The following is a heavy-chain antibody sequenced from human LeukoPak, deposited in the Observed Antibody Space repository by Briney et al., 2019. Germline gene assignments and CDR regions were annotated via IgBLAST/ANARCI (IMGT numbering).Heavy chain of an antibody. CDR2: IYTSGST. Sequence: SETLSLTCTVSGGSISSSSYYWGWIRQPAGKGLEWIGRIYTSGSTNYNPSLKSRVTISVDTSKNQFSLKLSSVTAADTAVYYCARGGGHYWGQGTLVTVSS. D-gene: IGHD3-16*01. V-gene: IGHV4-61*02. J-gene: IGHJ4*02. CDR3: ARGGGHY. CDR1: GGSISSSSYY.